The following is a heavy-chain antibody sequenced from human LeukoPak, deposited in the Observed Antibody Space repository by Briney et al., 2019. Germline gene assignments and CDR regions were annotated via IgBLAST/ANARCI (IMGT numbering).Heavy chain of an antibody. CDR1: GYSVTSYW. D-gene: IGHD4-17*01. V-gene: IGHV5-51*01. J-gene: IGHJ4*02. CDR3: ASSRTTVPC. CDR2: IYPDDSDT. Sequence: GESLKISCKGSGYSVTSYWIGWVRQMPGQGLEWMGIIYPDDSDTRYSTSFQGQVTLSADKSISTAYLQCNSLKPSDTAMYYSASSRTTVPCWGQGTLVSVSS.